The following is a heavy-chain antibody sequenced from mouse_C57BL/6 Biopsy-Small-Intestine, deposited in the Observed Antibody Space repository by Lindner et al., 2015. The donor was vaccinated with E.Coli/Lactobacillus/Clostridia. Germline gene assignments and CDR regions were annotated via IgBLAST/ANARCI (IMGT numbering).Heavy chain of an antibody. J-gene: IGHJ3*01. D-gene: IGHD1-1*01. V-gene: IGHV1-79*01. CDR1: GYSFIKYG. CDR3: ARDVNDYGTFDI. CDR2: MSPYNDNT. Sequence: SVKVSCKASGYSFIKYGINWVRQAPGQGQAPGQGFEWMGWMSPYNDNTHYAQQLQGRVTMTADTSTSTAYMELRNLRSDDTAVYYCARDVNDYGTFDIWGQGTVVTVSS.